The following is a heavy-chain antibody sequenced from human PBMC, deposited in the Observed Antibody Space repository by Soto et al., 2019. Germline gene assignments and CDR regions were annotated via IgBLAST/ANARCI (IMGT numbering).Heavy chain of an antibody. CDR1: GGSIGGYD. CDR3: ARKGAAASYAHYYMDV. V-gene: IGHV4-59*01. D-gene: IGHD6-13*01. J-gene: IGHJ6*03. CDR2: IYYSGNT. Sequence: TSETLCLTCSVSGGSIGGYDGSWIRQPPGKGLEWIGYIYYSGNTNYNPSLESRVTISVDTSRNRFSLNLTSATAADTAVYYCARKGAAASYAHYYMDVWGRGTAVTVSS.